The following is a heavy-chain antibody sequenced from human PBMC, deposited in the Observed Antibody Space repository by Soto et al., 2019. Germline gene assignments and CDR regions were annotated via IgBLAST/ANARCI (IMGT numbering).Heavy chain of an antibody. CDR3: ARGQWLVSGFDY. V-gene: IGHV4-61*01. CDR2: IYYSGST. CDR1: GGSVSSGSYY. Sequence: SETLSLTCTVSGGSVSSGSYYWSWIRQPPGKGLEWIGYIYYSGSTNYNPSLKSRVTISVDTSKNQFSLKLSSVTAADTSVYYCARGQWLVSGFDYWGQGTLVTVSS. J-gene: IGHJ4*02. D-gene: IGHD6-19*01.